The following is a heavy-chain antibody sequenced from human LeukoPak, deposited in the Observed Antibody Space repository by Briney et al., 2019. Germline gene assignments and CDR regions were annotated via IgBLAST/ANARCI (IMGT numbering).Heavy chain of an antibody. J-gene: IGHJ4*02. Sequence: ASVKVSCKVAGYTFTSSDINWLRQATGQGLEWMGWMNPNSGNTGYGQSFQGRITMTRDISIGTAYMELSNLTSEDTAIYYCTRGSSGRRDNWGQGTLVTVSA. CDR1: GYTFTSSD. D-gene: IGHD6-19*01. CDR2: MNPNSGNT. V-gene: IGHV1-8*01. CDR3: TRGSSGRRDN.